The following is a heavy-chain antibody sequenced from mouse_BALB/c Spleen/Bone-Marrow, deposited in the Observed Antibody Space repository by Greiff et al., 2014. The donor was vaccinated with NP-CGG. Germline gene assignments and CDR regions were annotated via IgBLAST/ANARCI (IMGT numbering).Heavy chain of an antibody. D-gene: IGHD5-1*01. CDR2: IRNKANGYTT. Sequence: EVKLMESGGGLVQPGGSLRLSCTTSGFTFTDYFMTWVLQPPGKALEWLGFIRNKANGYTTEYNPSVKGRFTISRDTSQGILYLQMNTLRAEDSAIYFCARDYSGYFDFWGQGTTLTVSS. CDR3: ARDYSGYFDF. CDR1: GFTFTDYF. J-gene: IGHJ2*01. V-gene: IGHV7-3*02.